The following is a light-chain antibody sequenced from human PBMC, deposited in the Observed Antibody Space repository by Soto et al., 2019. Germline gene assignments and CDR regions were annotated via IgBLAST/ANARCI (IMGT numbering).Light chain of an antibody. CDR2: SAF. CDR3: QYYGSSPWT. J-gene: IGKJ1*01. CDR1: QSVSSNS. Sequence: EIVLTQSPGTLSLSPGERGTLSCRASQSVSSNSLAWYQQKPGQAPRLLIYSAFSRATGIPARFSGSGSGTDFTLTISRLEPEDFAVYYCQYYGSSPWTFGQGTKVEIK. V-gene: IGKV3-20*01.